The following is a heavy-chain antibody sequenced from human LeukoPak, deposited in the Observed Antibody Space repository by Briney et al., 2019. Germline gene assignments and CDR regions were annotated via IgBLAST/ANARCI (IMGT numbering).Heavy chain of an antibody. Sequence: SETLSLTCTVSGWSVSTYYWSWIRQTPGTGLEWIAYMHYSGSPNYNPSLKSRVTMSVDTSKNQFSLKLYSVTAADTAVYYCARDIRMIGATYCFDYWGPGAQVTVSS. J-gene: IGHJ4*02. CDR2: MHYSGSP. D-gene: IGHD1-26*01. V-gene: IGHV4-59*02. CDR1: GWSVSTYY. CDR3: ARDIRMIGATYCFDY.